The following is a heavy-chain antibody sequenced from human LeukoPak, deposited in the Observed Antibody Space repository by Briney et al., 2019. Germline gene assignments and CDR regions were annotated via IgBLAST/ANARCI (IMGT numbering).Heavy chain of an antibody. Sequence: GESLKISCKGSGYSFTSYWIGWVRQLPGKGLEWMGIIYPGDSDTRYSPSFQGQVTISADKSISTAYLQWSSLKASDTAMYYCARETQGYIAVAGTDDAFDIWGQGTMVTVSS. J-gene: IGHJ3*02. CDR3: ARETQGYIAVAGTDDAFDI. D-gene: IGHD6-19*01. CDR1: GYSFTSYW. CDR2: IYPGDSDT. V-gene: IGHV5-51*01.